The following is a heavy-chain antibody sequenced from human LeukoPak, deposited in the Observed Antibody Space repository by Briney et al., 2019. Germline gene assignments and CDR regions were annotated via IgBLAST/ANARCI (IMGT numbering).Heavy chain of an antibody. CDR3: ARDHVVVVPAAMSDV. J-gene: IGHJ6*04. CDR1: GFTFSDYY. V-gene: IGHV3-11*04. CDR2: ISSSGSTI. D-gene: IGHD2-2*01. Sequence: GGSLRLSCAASGFTFSDYYMSWIRQAPGKGLEWVSYISSSGSTIYYADSVKGRFAISRDNAKNSLYLQMNSLRAEDTAVYYPARDHVVVVPAAMSDVWGKGTTVTVSS.